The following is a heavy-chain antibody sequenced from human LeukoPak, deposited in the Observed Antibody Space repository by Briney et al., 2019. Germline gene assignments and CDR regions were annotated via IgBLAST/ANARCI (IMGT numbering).Heavy chain of an antibody. D-gene: IGHD6-13*01. CDR3: ARDRVAAAGYYYYYYMDV. CDR2: ISSSSSTI. Sequence: GSLRLSCAASGFTFSSYSMNWVRQAPGKGLEWVSYISSSSSTIYYADSVEGRFTISRDNAKNSLYLQMNSLRAEDTAVYYCARDRVAAAGYYYYYYMDVWGKGTTVTVSS. V-gene: IGHV3-48*01. J-gene: IGHJ6*03. CDR1: GFTFSSYS.